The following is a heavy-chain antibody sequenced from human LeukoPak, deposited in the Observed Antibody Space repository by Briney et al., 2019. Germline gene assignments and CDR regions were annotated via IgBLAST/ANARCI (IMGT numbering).Heavy chain of an antibody. Sequence: SETLSLTCTVSGGSISSYYWSWIRQPPGKGLEWIGYIYYSGSTNYNPSLKSRVTISVDTSKNQFSLKLSSVTAADTAVYYCARLAYGGNPPFDYWGQGTLVTVSS. CDR2: IYYSGST. CDR3: ARLAYGGNPPFDY. CDR1: GGSISSYY. D-gene: IGHD4-23*01. J-gene: IGHJ4*02. V-gene: IGHV4-59*08.